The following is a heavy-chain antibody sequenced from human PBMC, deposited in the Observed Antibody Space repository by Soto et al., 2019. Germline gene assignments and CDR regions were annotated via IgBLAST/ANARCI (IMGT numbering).Heavy chain of an antibody. CDR1: GYTFTSYA. CDR3: ARSPIAVAGTLPFDY. D-gene: IGHD6-19*01. J-gene: IGHJ4*02. Sequence: ASVKVSCKASGYTFTSYAMHWVRQAPGQRLEWMGWINAGNGNTKYSQKFQGRVTITRDTSASTAYMELSSLRSEDTAVYYCARSPIAVAGTLPFDYWGQGTLVTVSS. V-gene: IGHV1-3*01. CDR2: INAGNGNT.